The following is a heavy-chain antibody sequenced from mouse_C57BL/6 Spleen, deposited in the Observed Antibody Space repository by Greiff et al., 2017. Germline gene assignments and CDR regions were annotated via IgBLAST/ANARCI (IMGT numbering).Heavy chain of an antibody. CDR1: GYTFTDYN. D-gene: IGHD2-3*01. CDR2: INPNNGGT. CDR3: ARRSYDGYYWFAY. Sequence: DVQLQESGPELVKPGASVKIPCKASGYTFTDYNMDWVKQSHGKSLEWIGDINPNNGGTIYNQKFKGKATLTVDKSSSTAYMELRSLTSEDTAVYYCARRSYDGYYWFAYWGQGTLVTVSA. J-gene: IGHJ3*01. V-gene: IGHV1-18*01.